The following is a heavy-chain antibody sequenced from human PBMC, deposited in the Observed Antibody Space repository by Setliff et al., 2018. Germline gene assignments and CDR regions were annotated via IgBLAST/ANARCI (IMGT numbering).Heavy chain of an antibody. Sequence: SETLSLTCTVYGGSFSNYYWSWIRQPPGKGLEWIGEINHSGSTNYNPSLTSRVSISVDTSKNQFSLKLSSVTAADTAIYYCARKMGTTAVNFDSWGQGTLVTVSS. D-gene: IGHD4-17*01. CDR2: INHSGST. V-gene: IGHV4-34*01. J-gene: IGHJ4*02. CDR1: GGSFSNYY. CDR3: ARKMGTTAVNFDS.